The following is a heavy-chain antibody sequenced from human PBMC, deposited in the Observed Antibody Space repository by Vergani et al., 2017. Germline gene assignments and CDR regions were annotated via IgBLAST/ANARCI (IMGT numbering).Heavy chain of an antibody. D-gene: IGHD2-2*01. V-gene: IGHV1-2*02. CDR3: ARVGTSSNRDYLDY. J-gene: IGHJ4*02. Sequence: QVQLVQSGAEVKKPGASVKVSCKASGYTFTDYFMHWVRQAPGQGVEWMGWINPNSGGTNYAQKFQGRVTMTRDTSISTAYMELSNLRSDDTAVYYCARVGTSSNRDYLDYWGQGTLVTVSS. CDR2: INPNSGGT. CDR1: GYTFTDYF.